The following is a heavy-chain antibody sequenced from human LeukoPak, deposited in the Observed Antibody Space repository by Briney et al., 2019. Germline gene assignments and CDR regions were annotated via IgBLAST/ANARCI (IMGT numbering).Heavy chain of an antibody. Sequence: GESLKISCKGSGYSFTSYWIGWVRQMPGKGPEWMRSIYPGDFATRYSPSFQGQVTISGDKSISTAYLQWSSLKASDTAMYYCATQTSGGMDVWGQGTTVTVSS. CDR1: GYSFTSYW. CDR3: ATQTSGGMDV. CDR2: IYPGDFAT. J-gene: IGHJ6*02. V-gene: IGHV5-51*01.